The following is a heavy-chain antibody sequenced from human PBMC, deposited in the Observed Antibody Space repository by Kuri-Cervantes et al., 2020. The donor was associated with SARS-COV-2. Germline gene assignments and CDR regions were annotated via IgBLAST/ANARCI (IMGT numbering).Heavy chain of an antibody. D-gene: IGHD1-26*01. CDR1: GGSISSSSYY. CDR3: ARHEWEPYYFDY. CDR2: IYCSGST. Sequence: ESLKISCTVSGGSISSSSYYWGWIRQPPGKGLEWIGSIYCSGSTYYNPSLKSRVTISVDTSKNQFSLKLSSVTAADTAVYYCARHEWEPYYFDYWGQGTLVTVSS. J-gene: IGHJ4*02. V-gene: IGHV4-39*01.